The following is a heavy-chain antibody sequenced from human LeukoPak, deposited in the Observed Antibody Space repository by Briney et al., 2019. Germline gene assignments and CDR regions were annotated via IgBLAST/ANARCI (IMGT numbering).Heavy chain of an antibody. V-gene: IGHV5-51*01. CDR3: ARPGIAVAGTIHDAFDI. CDR2: IYPGDSDT. CDR1: GYSFTSYW. D-gene: IGHD6-19*01. Sequence: GESLKISCKGSGYSFTSYWIGWVRQMPGKGLEWMGIIYPGDSDTRYSPSFQGQVTISADKSISTAYLQWSSLKASDTATYYCARPGIAVAGTIHDAFDIWGQGTMVTVSS. J-gene: IGHJ3*02.